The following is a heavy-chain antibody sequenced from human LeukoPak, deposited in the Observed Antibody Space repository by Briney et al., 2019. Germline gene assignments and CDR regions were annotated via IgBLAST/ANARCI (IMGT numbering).Heavy chain of an antibody. Sequence: GGSLRLSCAASGFTFSTYNMNWVRQAPGKGLEWVSSITSSSSYTFYADSVKGRFTISRDNAKNSLYLQMNSLRAEDTALYYCARIPPVPMVRGVGDYYYYMDVWGKGTTVTVSS. CDR1: GFTFSTYN. D-gene: IGHD3-10*01. V-gene: IGHV3-21*04. CDR2: ITSSSSYT. CDR3: ARIPPVPMVRGVGDYYYYMDV. J-gene: IGHJ6*03.